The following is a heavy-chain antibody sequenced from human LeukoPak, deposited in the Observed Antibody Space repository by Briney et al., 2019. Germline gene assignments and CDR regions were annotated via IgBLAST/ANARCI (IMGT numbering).Heavy chain of an antibody. D-gene: IGHD5-18*01. CDR2: SYWNNDK. Sequence: RQSGPTLVNPTQTLTLTCTFSGFSLRSTGVAVGWIRQPPGKALQWLAVSYWNNDKSYTPSLKSRLTITKDTSKNQVVLTMTNMDPVDTATYYCAHSNTAMVNIDYWGQGTLVTVSS. J-gene: IGHJ4*02. V-gene: IGHV2-5*01. CDR1: GFSLRSTGVA. CDR3: AHSNTAMVNIDY.